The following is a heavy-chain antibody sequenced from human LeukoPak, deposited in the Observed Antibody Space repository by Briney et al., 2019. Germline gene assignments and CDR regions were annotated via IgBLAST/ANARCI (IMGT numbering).Heavy chain of an antibody. CDR2: ISGSGVST. CDR1: GFTFSSSA. J-gene: IGHJ4*02. V-gene: IGHV3-23*01. D-gene: IGHD4-17*01. CDR3: ANGRGDYERVTRFDY. Sequence: GGSLRLSCAASGFTFSSSAMSWVRQAPGKGLEWVSGISGSGVSTYYADSVKGRFIISRDNSKNTLFLQVNSLRAEDTAIYYCANGRGDYERVTRFDYWGQGTLVTVSS.